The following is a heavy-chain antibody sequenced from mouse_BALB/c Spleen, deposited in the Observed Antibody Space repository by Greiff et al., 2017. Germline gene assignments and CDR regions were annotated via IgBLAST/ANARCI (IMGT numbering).Heavy chain of an antibody. D-gene: IGHD1-1*01. CDR2: IYPGDGDT. CDR1: GYTFTSYW. V-gene: IGHV1-87*01. CDR3: ARKEGYYGYFDY. Sequence: SGAELARPGASVKLSCKASGYTFTSYWMQWVKQRPGQGLEWIGAIYPGDGDTRYTQKFKGKATLTADKSSSTAYMQLSSLASEDSAVYYCARKEGYYGYFDYWGQGTTLTVSS. J-gene: IGHJ2*01.